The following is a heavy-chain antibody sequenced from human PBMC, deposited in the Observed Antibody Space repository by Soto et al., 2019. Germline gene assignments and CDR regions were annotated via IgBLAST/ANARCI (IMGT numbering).Heavy chain of an antibody. CDR1: GGSFSGYY. CDR3: ARAGSSGYLYYYGMDV. V-gene: IGHV4-34*01. CDR2: INHSGST. J-gene: IGHJ6*02. D-gene: IGHD6-13*01. Sequence: SETLSLTCAVYGGSFSGYYWSWIRQPPGKGLEWIGEINHSGSTNYNPSLKSRATISVDTSKNQFSLKLSSVTAADTAVYYCARAGSSGYLYYYGMDVWGQGTTVTVSS.